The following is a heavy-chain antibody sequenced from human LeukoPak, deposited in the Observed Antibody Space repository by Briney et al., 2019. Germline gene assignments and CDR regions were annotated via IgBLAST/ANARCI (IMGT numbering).Heavy chain of an antibody. CDR3: AKGDPTAEPTDY. D-gene: IGHD6-13*01. V-gene: IGHV3-30*18. CDR1: GFTFSSYG. CDR2: ISYDGSNK. Sequence: GGSLRLSCAASGFTFSSYGMHWVRQAPGKGLEWVAVISYDGSNKYYADSVEGRFTISRDNSKNTLYLQMNSLRAEDTAVYYCAKGDPTAEPTDYWGQGTLVTVSS. J-gene: IGHJ4*02.